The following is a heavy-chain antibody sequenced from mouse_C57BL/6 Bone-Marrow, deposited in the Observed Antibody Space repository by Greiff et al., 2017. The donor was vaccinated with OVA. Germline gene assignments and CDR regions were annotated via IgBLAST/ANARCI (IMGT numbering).Heavy chain of an antibody. CDR2: INPDSSTI. CDR1: GIAFSRYW. V-gene: IGHV4-1*01. Sequence: EVKLLESGGGLVQPGGSLKLSCAASGIAFSRYWMSWVRRAPGKGLEWIGEINPDSSTINYAPSLKDKFIISRDNAKNTLYLQMSKVRSEDTALYYCACQLRPQGMDYWGQGTSVTVSS. D-gene: IGHD3-2*02. CDR3: ACQLRPQGMDY. J-gene: IGHJ4*01.